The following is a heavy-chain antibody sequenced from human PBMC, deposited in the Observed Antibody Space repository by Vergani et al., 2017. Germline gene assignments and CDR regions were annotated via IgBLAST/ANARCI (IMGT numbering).Heavy chain of an antibody. V-gene: IGHV3-7*01. J-gene: IGHJ5*02. D-gene: IGHD5-18*01. CDR2: IKYDGSKK. CDR3: ARSHQGYTYAGYISQFDP. Sequence: EVQLVASGGGLVQRGGSLRLSCEASGFTFSNLWMTWVRQAPGKGLEWVANIKYDGSKKNYVDSVKGRFTISRDNAKNSLYLQMNNLGVEDTAVYFCARSHQGYTYAGYISQFDPWGQGTLVTVSS. CDR1: GFTFSNLW.